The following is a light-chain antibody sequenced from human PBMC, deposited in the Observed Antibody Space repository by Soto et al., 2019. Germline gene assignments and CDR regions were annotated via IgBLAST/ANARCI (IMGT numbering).Light chain of an antibody. V-gene: IGKV3-11*01. CDR2: DAS. CDR3: QQRSIWPLLT. J-gene: IGKJ4*01. CDR1: QSVSNY. Sequence: EIVLTQSPATLSLSPGERATLSCRASQSVSNYLAWFQQKPGQAPRLLIYDASNRATGIPARFSGSGSGTDFTLTISSLEPEDFAGYYCQQRSIWPLLTFGGGTKVEI.